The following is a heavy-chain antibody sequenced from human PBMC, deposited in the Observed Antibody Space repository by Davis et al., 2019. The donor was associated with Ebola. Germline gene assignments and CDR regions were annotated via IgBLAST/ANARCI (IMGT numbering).Heavy chain of an antibody. CDR3: IPSWDYGI. J-gene: IGHJ6*02. Sequence: GESLKISCAASGFSFSGSDMHWVRQASGKGLEWVGFIRSKPYSYATIYAASVKGRFTMSRDDSRNTAFLQMNSLKVEDTAVYYCIPSWDYGIWDQGSTVTVSS. CDR2: IRSKPYSYAT. D-gene: IGHD1-26*01. CDR1: GFSFSGSD. V-gene: IGHV3-73*01.